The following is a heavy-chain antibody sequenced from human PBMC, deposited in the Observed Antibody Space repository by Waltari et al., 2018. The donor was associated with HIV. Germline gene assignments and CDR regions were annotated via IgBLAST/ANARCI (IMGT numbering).Heavy chain of an antibody. CDR2: IWDDGSNK. CDR3: TRDKQTTGATLDY. Sequence: GGVVQPGRSLRLSCAASGFTFSNYGMHWVRQAPGEGLEWVALIWDDGSNKFYADSVKGRFIISRDNSKNTLYLQINSLRADDTAVYYCTRDKQTTGATLDYWGQGTLVTVSS. D-gene: IGHD2-15*01. CDR1: GFTFSNYG. V-gene: IGHV3-33*01. J-gene: IGHJ4*02.